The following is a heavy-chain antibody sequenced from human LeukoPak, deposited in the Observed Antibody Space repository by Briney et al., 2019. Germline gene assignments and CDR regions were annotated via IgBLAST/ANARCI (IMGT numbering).Heavy chain of an antibody. Sequence: ASVKVSCKASANTFISYGINWVRQATGQGLEWMGWMNPNSGNTGYAQKFQGRVTITRNTSISTAYMELSSLRSEDTAVYYCARGTGTKMVYGAWGQGTMVTVSS. D-gene: IGHD1-1*01. CDR3: ARGTGTKMVYGA. V-gene: IGHV1-8*01. J-gene: IGHJ3*01. CDR2: MNPNSGNT. CDR1: ANTFISYG.